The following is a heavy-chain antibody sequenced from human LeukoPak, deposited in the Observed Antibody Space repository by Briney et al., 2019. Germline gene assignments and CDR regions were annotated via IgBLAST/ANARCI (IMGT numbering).Heavy chain of an antibody. CDR1: GFTFYNFA. D-gene: IGHD3-3*01. V-gene: IGHV3-23*01. CDR3: AKDGRSGAPFDR. Sequence: GGSLRLSCVASGFTFYNFAMSWVRQAPGKGLEWVSLITGGGGSTDYADSVKGRSTISRDNSKNTLCLQMNSLRVEDTATYYCAKDGRSGAPFDRWGQGTVLTVSS. J-gene: IGHJ4*02. CDR2: ITGGGGST.